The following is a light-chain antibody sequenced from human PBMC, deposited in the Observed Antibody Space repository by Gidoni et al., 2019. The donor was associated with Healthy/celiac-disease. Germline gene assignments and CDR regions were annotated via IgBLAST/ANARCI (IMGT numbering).Light chain of an antibody. V-gene: IGKV4-1*01. J-gene: IGKJ1*01. CDR1: QSVLYSSNNKSY. CDR3: QQYYSTPWT. Sequence: DIVITQSPDSLAVSLGEQATINCKSSQSVLYSSNNKSYLAWYQQKPGQPPKLLIYWASTRESGVPDRFSGSGSGTDFTLTISSLQAEDVAVYYCQQYYSTPWTFGQGTKVEIK. CDR2: WAS.